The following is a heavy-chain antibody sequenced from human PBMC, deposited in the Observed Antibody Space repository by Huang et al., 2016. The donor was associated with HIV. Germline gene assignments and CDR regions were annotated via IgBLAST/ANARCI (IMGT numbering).Heavy chain of an antibody. CDR3: ATAPTRQPGLFES. V-gene: IGHV4-61*01. J-gene: IGHJ4*02. CDR1: GDSVISGNYY. Sequence: QVQLQESGPRLVKPSETLSLTCTVSGDSVISGNYYCSWLRQPPGKGLGWIGYVFYRGRTSDSPSLKSRVTGAKDTSKNQFSLKMTSVTAADTALYYCATAPTRQPGLFESWGQGTLVTVSS. D-gene: IGHD1-1*01. CDR2: VFYRGRT.